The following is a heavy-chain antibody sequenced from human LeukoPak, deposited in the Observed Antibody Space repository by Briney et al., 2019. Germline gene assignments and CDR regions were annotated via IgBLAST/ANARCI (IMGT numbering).Heavy chain of an antibody. J-gene: IGHJ4*02. Sequence: GGSLRLSCTASGFTFSNYAMSWIRQAPGKGLEWVSTISGGGLSTYYADSVKGRFTISRDNSRSTLYLQMNSLRAENTALFYCAKGDNNILTGYYNSFDSWGQGTLVTVSS. CDR1: GFTFSNYA. CDR2: ISGGGLST. D-gene: IGHD3-9*01. V-gene: IGHV3-23*01. CDR3: AKGDNNILTGYYNSFDS.